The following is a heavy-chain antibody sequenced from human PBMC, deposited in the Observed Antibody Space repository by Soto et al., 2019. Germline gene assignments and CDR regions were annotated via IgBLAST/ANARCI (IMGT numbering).Heavy chain of an antibody. Sequence: SETLSLTCTVSGRSISSDGYYWSWIRQHPGKGLEWIGYIYYSGSTYYNPSLKSRVTISVDTSKNQFSLKLSSVTAADTAVYYCARLNVDTAMENYYYYGMDVWGQGTTVTVSS. J-gene: IGHJ6*02. D-gene: IGHD5-18*01. CDR3: ARLNVDTAMENYYYYGMDV. CDR2: IYYSGST. V-gene: IGHV4-31*03. CDR1: GRSISSDGYY.